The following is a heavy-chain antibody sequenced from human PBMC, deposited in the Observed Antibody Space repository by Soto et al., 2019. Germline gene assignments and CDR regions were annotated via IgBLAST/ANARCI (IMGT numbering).Heavy chain of an antibody. CDR2: IYYSGST. V-gene: IGHV4-31*03. CDR3: ARMRADWNYEGHWFDP. J-gene: IGHJ5*02. CDR1: GGSISSGGYY. D-gene: IGHD1-7*01. Sequence: PSETLSLTCTVSGGSISSGGYYGSWIRQHPGKGLEWIGYIYYSGSTYYNPSLKSRVTISVDTSKNQFSLKLSSVTAADTAVYYCARMRADWNYEGHWFDPWGQGTLVTVSS.